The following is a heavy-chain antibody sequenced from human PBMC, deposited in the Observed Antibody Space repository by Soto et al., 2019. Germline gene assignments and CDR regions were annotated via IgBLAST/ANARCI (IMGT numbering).Heavy chain of an antibody. CDR2: ISANSATK. J-gene: IGHJ4*02. Sequence: EVQLVESGGGLIQPGGSLRLSCAASGFTFGSYSMTWIRQAPGKGLEWVSYISANSATKYYADSLKGRFAISRDNAKNSLYLQMNSLTAEDTAMYFCERVTPDSAWNYWGRGTLVTVSS. CDR1: GFTFGSYS. D-gene: IGHD6-19*01. V-gene: IGHV3-48*01. CDR3: ERVTPDSAWNY.